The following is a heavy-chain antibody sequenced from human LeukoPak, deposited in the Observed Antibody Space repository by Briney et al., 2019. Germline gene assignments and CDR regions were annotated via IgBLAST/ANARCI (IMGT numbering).Heavy chain of an antibody. J-gene: IGHJ6*03. V-gene: IGHV3-11*01. CDR2: ISSSGSTI. CDR3: ARDDYGSGSYYYYYYMDA. Sequence: GGSPRLSCAASGFTFSDYYMSWIRQAPGKGLEWVSYISSSGSTIYYADSVKGRFTISRDNAKNSLYLQMNSLRAEDTAVYYCARDDYGSGSYYYYYYMDAWGKGTTVTVSS. D-gene: IGHD3-10*01. CDR1: GFTFSDYY.